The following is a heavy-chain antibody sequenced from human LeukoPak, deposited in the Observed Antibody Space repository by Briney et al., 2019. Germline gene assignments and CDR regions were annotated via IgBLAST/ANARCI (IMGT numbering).Heavy chain of an antibody. CDR3: ARESGRGGTFDY. Sequence: SETLSLTCAVYGGSFSGYYWSWIRQPPGKGLEWIGEINHSGSTYYNPSLKSRVTISVDTSKNQFSLKLSSVTAADTAVYYCARESGRGGTFDYWGQGTLVTVSS. D-gene: IGHD4-23*01. CDR1: GGSFSGYY. CDR2: INHSGST. V-gene: IGHV4-34*01. J-gene: IGHJ4*02.